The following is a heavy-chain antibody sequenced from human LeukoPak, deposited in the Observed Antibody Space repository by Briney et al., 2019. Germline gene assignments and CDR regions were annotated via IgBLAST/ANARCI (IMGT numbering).Heavy chain of an antibody. D-gene: IGHD3-3*01. CDR3: ARGLGDDFWGGYWSGYYYYYMDV. J-gene: IGHJ6*03. CDR2: ISSSSSYI. V-gene: IGHV3-21*01. CDR1: GFTFSSYS. Sequence: GGSLRLSCAASGFTFSSYSMNWVRQAPGKGLEWVSSISSSSSYIYYADSVKGRFAISRDNAKNPLYLQMNSLRAEDTAVYYCARGLGDDFWGGYWSGYYYYYMDVWGKGTTVTVSS.